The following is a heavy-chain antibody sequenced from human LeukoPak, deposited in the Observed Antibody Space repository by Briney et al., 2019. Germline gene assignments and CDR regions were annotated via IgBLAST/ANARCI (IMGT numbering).Heavy chain of an antibody. Sequence: GGSLRLSCAASGFTFSSYWMHWVRQVPGKGLVWVSRINSDGSSTSYADSVKGRFTISGDNAKNTLYLQMNSLRAEDTAVYYCARGSPAARTFDYWGQGTLVTVSS. D-gene: IGHD2-2*01. CDR2: INSDGSST. CDR1: GFTFSSYW. CDR3: ARGSPAARTFDY. J-gene: IGHJ4*02. V-gene: IGHV3-74*01.